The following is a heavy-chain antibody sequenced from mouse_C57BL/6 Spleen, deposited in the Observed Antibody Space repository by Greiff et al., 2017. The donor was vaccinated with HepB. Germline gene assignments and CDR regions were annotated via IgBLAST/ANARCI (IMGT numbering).Heavy chain of an antibody. CDR2: INPYNGGT. CDR1: GYTFTDYY. V-gene: IGHV1-19*01. J-gene: IGHJ2*01. D-gene: IGHD3-2*02. Sequence: EVMLVESGPVLVKPGASVKMSCKASGYTFTDYYMNWVKQSHGKSLEWIGVINPYNGGTSYNQKFKGKATLTVDKSSSTAYMELNSLTSEDSAVYYCARDSSGYDDYWGQGTTLTVSS. CDR3: ARDSSGYDDY.